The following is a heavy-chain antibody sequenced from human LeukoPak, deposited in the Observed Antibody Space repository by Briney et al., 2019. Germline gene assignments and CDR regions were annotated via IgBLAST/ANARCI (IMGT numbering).Heavy chain of an antibody. CDR2: ISSSSSTI. CDR3: ARDSSGWYNY. D-gene: IGHD6-19*01. V-gene: IGHV3-48*04. Sequence: GGSLRLSCAASGFTFSSYSMNWVRQAPGKGLEWVSYISSSSSTIYYADSVKGRFTISRDNAKNSLYLQMNSLRAEDTAVYYCARDSSGWYNYWGQGTLVTVSS. CDR1: GFTFSSYS. J-gene: IGHJ4*02.